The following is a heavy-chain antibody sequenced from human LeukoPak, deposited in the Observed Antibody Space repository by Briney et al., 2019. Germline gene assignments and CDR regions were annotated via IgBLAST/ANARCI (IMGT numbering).Heavy chain of an antibody. J-gene: IGHJ4*02. V-gene: IGHV3-74*01. Sequence: PGRSLRLSCAASGFTFSSYWMHWVRQAPGKGLVWVSRINSDGSSTSYADSVKGRFTISRDNAKNTLYLQMNSLRAEDTAVYYCARDRYCSSTSCYGALDYWGQGTLVTVSS. D-gene: IGHD2-2*01. CDR3: ARDRYCSSTSCYGALDY. CDR2: INSDGSST. CDR1: GFTFSSYW.